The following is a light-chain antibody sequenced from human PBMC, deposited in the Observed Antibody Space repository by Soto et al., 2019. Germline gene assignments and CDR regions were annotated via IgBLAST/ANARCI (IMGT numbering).Light chain of an antibody. CDR1: QSVSSN. CDR3: QQYNNWPPWT. J-gene: IGKJ1*01. V-gene: IGKV3-15*01. Sequence: EIVMTQSPATLSVSPGERATLSCRASQSVSSNLAWYQQKPGQAPRLLIYGASTRATGIPARFSGSGSGTEFIVTISSLQSEDFAVDYCQQYNNWPPWTFGQGTKVEIK. CDR2: GAS.